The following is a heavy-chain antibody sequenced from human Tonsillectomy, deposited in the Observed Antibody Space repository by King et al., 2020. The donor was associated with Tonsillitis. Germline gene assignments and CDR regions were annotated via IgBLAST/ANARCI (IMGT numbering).Heavy chain of an antibody. J-gene: IGHJ4*02. CDR1: GFTFNDYA. CDR3: AKAAGNNGPSDY. D-gene: IGHD1-14*01. CDR2: ISWSSVTI. V-gene: IGHV3-9*01. Sequence: EVQLVESGGGLVQPGRSLRLSCAASGFTFNDYAMHWVRQAPGKGLEWVSGISWSSVTIAYADSVKGRFTISRDNAKNSLYLQMNSLRPEDTAFYYCAKAAGNNGPSDYWGQGTLVTVTS.